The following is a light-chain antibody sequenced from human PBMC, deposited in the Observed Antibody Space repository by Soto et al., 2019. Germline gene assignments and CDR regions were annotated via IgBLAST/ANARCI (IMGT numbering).Light chain of an antibody. J-gene: IGLJ3*02. V-gene: IGLV3-9*01. CDR2: RDS. CDR1: NIGTRN. CDR3: HVWDSSTAV. Sequence: SYELTQPLSVSVPLGQTASITCGGNNIGTRNVHWYQQKPGQAPVLVVYRDSNRPSGIPERFSGSNSGNTATLTISRAQAGDEADYYCHVWDSSTAVFGEGTKVTVL.